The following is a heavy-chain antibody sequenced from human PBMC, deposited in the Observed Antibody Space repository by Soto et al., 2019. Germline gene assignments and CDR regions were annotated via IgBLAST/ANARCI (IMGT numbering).Heavy chain of an antibody. CDR1: GCSITNNY. Sequence: PSEALSVPCPVSGCSITNNYWSWIRQSPGKGLEWIGCSYYSGSTSYNPSLRSRVTISIDTSKTQFSLRLRSVTAADTAVYYRARRQNWNNLFDTWGQGTLVTVSS. J-gene: IGHJ5*02. V-gene: IGHV4-59*08. CDR2: SYYSGST. D-gene: IGHD1-1*01. CDR3: ARRQNWNNLFDT.